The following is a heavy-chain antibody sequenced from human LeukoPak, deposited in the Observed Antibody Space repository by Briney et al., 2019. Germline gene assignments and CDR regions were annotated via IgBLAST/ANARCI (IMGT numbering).Heavy chain of an antibody. Sequence: GGSLRLSCAASGFTFSSYAMHWVRQAPGKGLEWVAVISYDGSNKYYADSVKGRFTISRDNSKNTLYLQMNSLRAEDTAVYYCAKDRGSGWNPDAFDIWGQGTMVTVSS. CDR1: GFTFSSYA. D-gene: IGHD6-19*01. CDR2: ISYDGSNK. CDR3: AKDRGSGWNPDAFDI. V-gene: IGHV3-30-3*01. J-gene: IGHJ3*02.